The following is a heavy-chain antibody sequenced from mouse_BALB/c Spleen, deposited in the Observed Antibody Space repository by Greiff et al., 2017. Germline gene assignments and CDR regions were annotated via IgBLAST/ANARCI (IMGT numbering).Heavy chain of an antibody. CDR3: ARERAYGYDAMDY. Sequence: EVQRVESGGGLVKPGGSLKLSCAASGFTFSSYAMSWVRQTPEKRLEWVASISSGGSTYYPDSVKGRFTISRDNARNILYLQMSSLRSEDTAMYYCARERAYGYDAMDYWGQGTSVTVSA. V-gene: IGHV5-6-5*01. CDR1: GFTFSSYA. J-gene: IGHJ4*01. CDR2: ISSGGST. D-gene: IGHD6-5*01.